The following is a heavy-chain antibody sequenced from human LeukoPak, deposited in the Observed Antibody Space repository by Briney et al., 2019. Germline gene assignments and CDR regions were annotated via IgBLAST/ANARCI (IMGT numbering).Heavy chain of an antibody. D-gene: IGHD6-13*01. CDR2: IGCKAFNYAT. CDR1: GFTFSGCA. V-gene: IGHV3-73*01. Sequence: GGSLKLSCVASGFTFSGCAVHWVRQAPGKGLEWVGRIGCKAFNYATVYAASVEGRFTISRDDSKGTAFLQMNSLKTEDTAVYYCTRHLDGIAAYDYWGQGSLVTVAS. J-gene: IGHJ4*02. CDR3: TRHLDGIAAYDY.